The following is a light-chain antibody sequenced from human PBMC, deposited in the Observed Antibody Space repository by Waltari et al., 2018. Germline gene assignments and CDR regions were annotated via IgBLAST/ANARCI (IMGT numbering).Light chain of an antibody. CDR3: QQYNGYPLT. CDR1: HSVLGYFNNRDS. J-gene: IGKJ2*01. CDR2: WAS. V-gene: IGKV4-1*01. Sequence: DIMVTQSPDFLSVSLGERASINCTSSHSVLGYFNNRDSLAWYQQKPGQPPKLLIHWASTRESGVPDRFRGSGSGTHFTLTISSLQAEDFATYYCQQYNGYPLTFGQGTKLEIK.